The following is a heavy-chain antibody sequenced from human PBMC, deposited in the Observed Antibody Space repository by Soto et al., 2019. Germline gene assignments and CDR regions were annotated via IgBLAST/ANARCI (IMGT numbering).Heavy chain of an antibody. CDR1: GGSISSGGYY. Sequence: SGTLSLTCTVSGGSISSGGYYWSWIRQHPGKGLEWIGYIYYSGTTYYNPSLKSRVTISVDTSKNQFSLKLSSVSAADTALYYCARCSLVVVPAPGFDPWGRGTLVTVSS. CDR2: IYYSGTT. D-gene: IGHD2-2*01. V-gene: IGHV4-31*03. CDR3: ARCSLVVVPAPGFDP. J-gene: IGHJ5*02.